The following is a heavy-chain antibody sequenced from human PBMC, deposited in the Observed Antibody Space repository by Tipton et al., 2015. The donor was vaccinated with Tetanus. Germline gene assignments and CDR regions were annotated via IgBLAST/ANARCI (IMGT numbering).Heavy chain of an antibody. CDR1: GASINAGGYL. CDR2: IYYTGST. V-gene: IGHV4-30-2*03. J-gene: IGHJ5*02. Sequence: TLSLTCTVSGASINAGGYLWTWVRQHPGKGLEWIGNIYYTGSTLQNPSLKSRVTMSLDRSKNQFYLEVRSVTAADTAVYYCSRSAVNWFDPWGQGTLVTVSS. CDR3: SRSAVNWFDP.